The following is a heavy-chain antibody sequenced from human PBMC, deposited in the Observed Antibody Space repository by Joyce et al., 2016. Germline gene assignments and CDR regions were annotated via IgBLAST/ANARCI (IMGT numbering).Heavy chain of an antibody. V-gene: IGHV4-39*01. D-gene: IGHD6-19*01. Sequence: QLQLQESGPGLVKPSETLSLTCTVSGDSNSSSSYYWGWIRQPPGKGVELIGNILYRGGTSDNPSLKSRVSISVDTSKKQFSLKLSSVTAADTALYYCARGLAVGSSSFDYWGQGTLVTVSS. J-gene: IGHJ4*02. CDR1: GDSNSSSSYY. CDR2: ILYRGGT. CDR3: ARGLAVGSSSFDY.